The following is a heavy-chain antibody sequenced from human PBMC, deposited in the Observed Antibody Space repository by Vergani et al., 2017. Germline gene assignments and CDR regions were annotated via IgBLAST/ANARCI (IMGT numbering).Heavy chain of an antibody. CDR2: ISSSSSTI. J-gene: IGHJ4*02. D-gene: IGHD3-22*01. V-gene: IGHV3-48*01. Sequence: EVQLVESGGGLVQPGGSLRLSCAASGFTFSSYSMNWVRQAPGKGLEWVSYISSSSSTIYYADYVKGRFTISRDNAKNSLYLQMNSLRAEDTAVYYCARAPYYYDSSGYLYRPFDYWGQGTLVTVSS. CDR1: GFTFSSYS. CDR3: ARAPYYYDSSGYLYRPFDY.